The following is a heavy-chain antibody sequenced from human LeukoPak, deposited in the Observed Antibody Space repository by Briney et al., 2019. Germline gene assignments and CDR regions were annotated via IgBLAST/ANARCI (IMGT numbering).Heavy chain of an antibody. CDR1: GLTFSSYA. D-gene: IGHD5-12*01. CDR2: ISGSGGST. Sequence: GGSLRLSCAASGLTFSSYAMSWVRQAPGKGLEWVSAISGSGGSTYYADSVKGRFTISRDNSKNTLYLQMNSLRAEDTAVYYCAGYSGYDPLSYYYYMDVWGKGTTVAVSS. J-gene: IGHJ6*03. CDR3: AGYSGYDPLSYYYYMDV. V-gene: IGHV3-23*01.